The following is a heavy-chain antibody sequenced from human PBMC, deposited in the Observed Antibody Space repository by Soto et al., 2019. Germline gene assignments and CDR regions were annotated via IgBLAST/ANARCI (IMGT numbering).Heavy chain of an antibody. Sequence: QVQLQESGPGLVKPSGTLSLTCAVSGGSISSSNWWTWVRQPPGKGLEWIGEIYHSGSTNYNPSLKSRFTISVDKSKNQFSLKLTSVTAADTAVYYCARDRAVAGSDYWGQGTLVTVSS. V-gene: IGHV4-4*02. J-gene: IGHJ4*02. CDR1: GGSISSSNW. CDR3: ARDRAVAGSDY. D-gene: IGHD6-19*01. CDR2: IYHSGST.